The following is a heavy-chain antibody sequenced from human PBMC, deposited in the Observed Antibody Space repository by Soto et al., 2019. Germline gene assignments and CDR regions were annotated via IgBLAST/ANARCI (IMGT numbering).Heavy chain of an antibody. CDR2: IYYSGST. D-gene: IGHD3-9*01. CDR3: ARAPYYDILTGMRWSYYFDS. Sequence: PSETLSLTCTVSGGSISSYYWSWIRQPPGKGLEWIGYIYYSGSTNYNPSLKSRTTISSDTSRNQFSLKVNSVTAADTAVYYCARAPYYDILTGMRWSYYFDSWGQGIQVTVSS. J-gene: IGHJ4*02. V-gene: IGHV4-59*01. CDR1: GGSISSYY.